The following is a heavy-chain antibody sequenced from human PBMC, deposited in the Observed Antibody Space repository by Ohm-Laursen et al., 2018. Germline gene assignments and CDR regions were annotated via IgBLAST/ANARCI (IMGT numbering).Heavy chain of an antibody. Sequence: SLRLSCTASGFTFSSYSMNWVRQAPGKGLEWVSSISSSSSYIYYADSVKGRFTISRDNAKNSLYLQMNSLRAEDTAVYYCARDLTRKPRSWGILEDWGQGTLVTVSS. D-gene: IGHD3-16*01. CDR1: GFTFSSYS. J-gene: IGHJ4*02. V-gene: IGHV3-21*01. CDR3: ARDLTRKPRSWGILED. CDR2: ISSSSSYI.